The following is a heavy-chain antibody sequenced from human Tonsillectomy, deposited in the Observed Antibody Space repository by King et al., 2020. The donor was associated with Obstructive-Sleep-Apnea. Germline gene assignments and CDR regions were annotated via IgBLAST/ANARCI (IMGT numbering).Heavy chain of an antibody. D-gene: IGHD1-26*01. V-gene: IGHV3-23*04. J-gene: IGHJ2*01. CDR2: ISGSGMGT. CDR3: AKDDTGGSADYWYFDL. Sequence: VQLVESGGGLVQPGGSLRLSCAVSGFTFSNYAMSWVRQAPGKGLEWVSGISGSGMGTYYADSVKGRFSISRDNSKNTVYLQMNSLRGDDTAVYYCAKDDTGGSADYWYFDLWGRGTLVTVSS. CDR1: GFTFSNYA.